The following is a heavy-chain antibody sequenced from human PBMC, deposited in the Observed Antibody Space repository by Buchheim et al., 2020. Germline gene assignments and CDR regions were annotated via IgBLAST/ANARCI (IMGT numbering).Heavy chain of an antibody. D-gene: IGHD4-23*01. CDR1: GFTFSSYA. J-gene: IGHJ3*02. V-gene: IGHV3-48*04. CDR2: ISSSSTYT. CDR3: ARGNGGNNPFDI. Sequence: EVQLVESGGGLVQPGGSLRLSCAASGFTFSSYAMSWVRQAPGKGLEWVSYISSSSTYTSYADSVKGRFTISRDNAKNSLYLQMYSLRAEDTAVYYCARGNGGNNPFDIWGQGT.